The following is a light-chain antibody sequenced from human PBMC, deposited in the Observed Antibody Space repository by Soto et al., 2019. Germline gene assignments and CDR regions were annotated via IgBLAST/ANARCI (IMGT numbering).Light chain of an antibody. CDR2: LGS. Sequence: DMVMTQSPLSLVATAGEPASISCRSSQSLLHSNGYNYLDWYLQKPGQSPQLLIYLGSNRASGVPDRFSGSGSGTDFTLKISRVEAEDVGVYYCVQALQSPPWTFGQGTKVDIK. J-gene: IGKJ1*01. CDR1: QSLLHSNGYNY. V-gene: IGKV2-28*01. CDR3: VQALQSPPWT.